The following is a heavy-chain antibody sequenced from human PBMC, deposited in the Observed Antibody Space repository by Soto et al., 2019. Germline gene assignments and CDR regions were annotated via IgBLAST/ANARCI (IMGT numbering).Heavy chain of an antibody. CDR3: ARGAADTAMVDS. CDR1: GGSIRIYY. V-gene: IGHV4-59*01. J-gene: IGHJ4*02. CDR2: IFYSGST. D-gene: IGHD5-18*01. Sequence: SETLSLTCTVSGGSIRIYYWTWIRQPPGKGLEWLGYIFYSGSTFYNPSLKSRVTISIHTSKSQFSLQLTSVTAADTAVYYCARGAADTAMVDSWGQGTLVTVSS.